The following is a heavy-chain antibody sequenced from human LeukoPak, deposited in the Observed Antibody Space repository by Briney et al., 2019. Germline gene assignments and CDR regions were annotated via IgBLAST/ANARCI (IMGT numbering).Heavy chain of an antibody. Sequence: GRSLRLSCAASGFRFNNYAMHWVRQPPGTGLEWVAVISKDGIQEYYADSVKGRFTISRDNSKNTVYLQMDSLRAEDTATYYCAKTTTGYSSGRYPAWPIDYWGQGTLVTVSS. CDR1: GFRFNNYA. CDR2: ISKDGIQE. V-gene: IGHV3-30*04. D-gene: IGHD2-15*01. J-gene: IGHJ4*02. CDR3: AKTTTGYSSGRYPAWPIDY.